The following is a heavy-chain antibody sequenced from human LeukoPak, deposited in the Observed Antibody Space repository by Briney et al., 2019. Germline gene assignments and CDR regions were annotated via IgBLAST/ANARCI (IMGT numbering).Heavy chain of an antibody. CDR2: MNPNSGNT. J-gene: IGHJ4*02. Sequence: ASVKASCKASGYTFTSYDINWVRQVTGQGLEWMGWMNPNSGNTGYAQKFQGRVTMTRNTSISTAYMELSSLRSEDTAVYYCARGPGYSGSYYDYWGQGTLVTVSS. CDR3: ARGPGYSGSYYDY. D-gene: IGHD1-26*01. V-gene: IGHV1-8*01. CDR1: GYTFTSYD.